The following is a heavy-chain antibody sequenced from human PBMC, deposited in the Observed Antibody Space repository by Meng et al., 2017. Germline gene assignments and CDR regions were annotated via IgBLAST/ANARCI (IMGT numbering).Heavy chain of an antibody. J-gene: IGHJ6*02. CDR2: IYPGDSDT. V-gene: IGHV5-51*01. Sequence: GESLKISCKGSGYSFTSYWIGWVRQMPGKGLEWMGIIYPGDSDTRYSPSFQGQVTISADKSISTAYLQWSSLKASGTAMYYCARQWGYPIYGMDVWGQGTTVTVSS. D-gene: IGHD5-12*01. CDR3: ARQWGYPIYGMDV. CDR1: GYSFTSYW.